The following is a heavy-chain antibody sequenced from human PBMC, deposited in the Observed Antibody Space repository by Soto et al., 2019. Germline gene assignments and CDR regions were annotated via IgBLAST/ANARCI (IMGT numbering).Heavy chain of an antibody. CDR3: ARGTVTSGRWFGP. V-gene: IGHV1-18*04. J-gene: IGHJ5*02. CDR2: ISSLSGNT. D-gene: IGHD4-17*01. Sequence: QVHLVQSETEVKEPGASVTVSCKTSHATFTGYTINWVRQAPGQGLEWLGWISSLSGNTYYARDFQGRLTMTMNTSATTAYMELRSLRSDDTAVYFCARGTVTSGRWFGPWGQGTLVTVSS. CDR1: HATFTGYT.